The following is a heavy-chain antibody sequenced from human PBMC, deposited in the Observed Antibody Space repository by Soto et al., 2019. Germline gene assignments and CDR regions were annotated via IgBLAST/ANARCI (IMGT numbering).Heavy chain of an antibody. J-gene: IGHJ5*02. V-gene: IGHV3-23*01. CDR2: IGAGGDWT. CDR1: GFTFGSNV. Sequence: GGSLRLSCVASGFTFGSNVMSWVRQAPGKGLEWVSIIGAGGDWTQYADSVKGRFTISRDTSKNTLYLQMNSLRAEDTAVYYCAKDTDYSFDHWGQGTLVTVSS. D-gene: IGHD4-4*01. CDR3: AKDTDYSFDH.